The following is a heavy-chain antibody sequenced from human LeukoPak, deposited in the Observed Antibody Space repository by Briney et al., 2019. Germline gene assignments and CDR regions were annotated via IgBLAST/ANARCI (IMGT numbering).Heavy chain of an antibody. Sequence: GGSLRLSCAASGFTFTSYAMHWVRQAPGKGLEWVAIISHDGTKKNYLDSVKGRFTISRDNPRNTLYLQVDSLRPEDTAIYYCAKDQIARGSGSYCDYWGQGALVTVSS. J-gene: IGHJ4*02. CDR3: AKDQIARGSGSYCDY. V-gene: IGHV3-30*18. CDR2: ISHDGTKK. CDR1: GFTFTSYA. D-gene: IGHD3-10*01.